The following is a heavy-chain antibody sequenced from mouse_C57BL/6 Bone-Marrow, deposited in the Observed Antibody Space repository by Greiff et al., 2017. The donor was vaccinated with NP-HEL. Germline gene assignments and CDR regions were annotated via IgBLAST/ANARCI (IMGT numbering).Heavy chain of an antibody. CDR2: INPSSGYT. J-gene: IGHJ1*03. CDR1: GYTFTSYW. Sequence: QVQLQQSGAELAKPGASVKLSCKASGYTFTSYWMHWVKQRPGQGLEWIGYINPSSGYTKYNQKFKDKATLTADKSSSTAYMQLSSLPYEDSAVYYCGRRDITTVVDWYFDFRGTGTTVTGS. CDR3: GRRDITTVVDWYFDF. D-gene: IGHD1-1*01. V-gene: IGHV1-7*01.